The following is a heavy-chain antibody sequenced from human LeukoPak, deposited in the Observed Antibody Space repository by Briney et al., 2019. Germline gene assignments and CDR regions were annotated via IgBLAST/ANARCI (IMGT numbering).Heavy chain of an antibody. J-gene: IGHJ3*02. Sequence: GRSLRLSCAASGFTFSNSGMHWVRRAPGKGLEWLAVISYDGSYKYYADSVKGRVTISRDNSKNTLYLQMNSLRVEDTAMYYCTKGYSGYDYAFDIWGQGTMVTVSS. CDR1: GFTFSNSG. CDR2: ISYDGSYK. V-gene: IGHV3-30*18. CDR3: TKGYSGYDYAFDI. D-gene: IGHD5-12*01.